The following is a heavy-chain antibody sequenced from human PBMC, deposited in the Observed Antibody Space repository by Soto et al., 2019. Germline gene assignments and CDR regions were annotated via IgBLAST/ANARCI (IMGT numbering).Heavy chain of an antibody. J-gene: IGHJ3*02. V-gene: IGHV3-30*18. CDR3: AKGGLWIQLWFPDAFDI. Sequence: PGGSLRLSCAASGFTFSSYGMHWVRQAPGKGLEWVAVISYDGSNKYYADSVKGRFTISRDNSKNMLYLQMNSLRAEDTAVYYCAKGGLWIQLWFPDAFDIWGQGTMVTVSS. D-gene: IGHD5-18*01. CDR2: ISYDGSNK. CDR1: GFTFSSYG.